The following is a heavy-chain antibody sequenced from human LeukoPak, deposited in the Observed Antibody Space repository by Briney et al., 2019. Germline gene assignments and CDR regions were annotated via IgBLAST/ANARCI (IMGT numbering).Heavy chain of an antibody. CDR3: ARVAGATKTFDY. D-gene: IGHD1-26*01. Sequence: SETLSLTCTVSGGSISSYYWSWIRQPPGKGLEWIGYIYYSGSTNYNPSLKSRVTISVDTSKNQLSLELSSVTAADTAVYYCARVAGATKTFDYWGQGTLVTVSS. CDR1: GGSISSYY. V-gene: IGHV4-59*01. CDR2: IYYSGST. J-gene: IGHJ4*02.